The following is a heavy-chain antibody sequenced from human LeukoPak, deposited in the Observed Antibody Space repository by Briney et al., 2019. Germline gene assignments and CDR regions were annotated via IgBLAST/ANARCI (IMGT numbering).Heavy chain of an antibody. D-gene: IGHD6-6*01. CDR3: VRHTRLPNSFDI. J-gene: IGHJ3*02. Sequence: SETLSLTCTVSGGSISIRSHYWGWIRQPPGKGLEWIGSTDFSGSTYYNLSLKSRVTMSVDTSKNQFSLKLTSETAADTAVYHCVRHTRLPNSFDIWGQGTMVTVSS. V-gene: IGHV4-39*01. CDR2: TDFSGST. CDR1: GGSISIRSHY.